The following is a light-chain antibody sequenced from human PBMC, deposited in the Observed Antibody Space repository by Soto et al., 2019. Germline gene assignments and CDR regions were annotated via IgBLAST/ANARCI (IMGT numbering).Light chain of an antibody. CDR3: SSYTSSSVV. J-gene: IGLJ2*01. CDR2: DVS. V-gene: IGLV2-14*01. CDR1: SSDVGGYNY. Sequence: QAVLTQPASVSGSPGQSITISCTGTSSDVGGYNYVSWYQQHPGKAPQLMIYDVSNRPSGVSNRFSGSKSGNTASLTISGLQAEDEDDYYCSSYTSSSVVFGGGTKLTVL.